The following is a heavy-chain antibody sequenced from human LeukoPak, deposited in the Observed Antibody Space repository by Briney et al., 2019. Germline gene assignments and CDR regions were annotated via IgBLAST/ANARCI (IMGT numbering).Heavy chain of an antibody. CDR2: INTNTGNP. D-gene: IGHD3-22*01. V-gene: IGHV7-4-1*02. CDR1: GYTFTSYA. CDR3: AREADSSGYYFDY. J-gene: IGHJ4*02. Sequence: ASVEVSCKASGYTFTSYAMNWVRQTPGQGLEWMGWINTNTGNPTYAQGFTGRFVFSLDTSVSTAYLQISSLKAEDTAVYYCAREADSSGYYFDYWGQGTLVTVSS.